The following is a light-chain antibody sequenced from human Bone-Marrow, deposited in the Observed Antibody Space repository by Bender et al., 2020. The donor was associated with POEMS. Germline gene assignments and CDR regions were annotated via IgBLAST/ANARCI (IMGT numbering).Light chain of an antibody. V-gene: IGLV1-44*01. CDR3: AGWDAGLNGWV. CDR2: SSH. Sequence: QSVLTQPPSASGTPGQRVTISCSGGSSNIGAHAVNWYQHLPGTAPKLLIYSSHRRPSEVPDRFSGSRSGTSASLAIRGMESEDEDEYYCAGWDAGLNGWVVGGGTKLTVL. CDR1: SSNIGAHA. J-gene: IGLJ3*02.